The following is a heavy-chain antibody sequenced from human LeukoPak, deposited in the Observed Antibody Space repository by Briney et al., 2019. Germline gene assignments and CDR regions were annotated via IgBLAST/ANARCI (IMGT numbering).Heavy chain of an antibody. CDR2: IHHSGSN. D-gene: IGHD5-12*01. CDR3: WYSGYDSGFDY. J-gene: IGHJ4*02. Sequence: PSQTLSLTCAVSGGSFTNSNWWSCVSQPPPSGLVWIGEIHHSGSNNYNPSLTSRVTISLDKSKNQFSLKLSSVTAADTAVYYCWYSGYDSGFDYWGQGTLVTVSS. CDR1: GGSFTNSNW. V-gene: IGHV4-4*02.